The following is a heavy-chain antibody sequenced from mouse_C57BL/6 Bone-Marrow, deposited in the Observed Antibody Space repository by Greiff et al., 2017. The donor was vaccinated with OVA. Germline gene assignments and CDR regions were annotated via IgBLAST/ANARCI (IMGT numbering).Heavy chain of an antibody. CDR1: GYTFTSYW. V-gene: IGHV1-52*01. J-gene: IGHJ4*01. D-gene: IGHD2-4*01. CDR3: ARSEEIDYDYDGYAMGY. Sequence: QVQLKQPGAELVRPGSSVKLSCKASGYTFTSYWMHWVKQRPIQGLEWIGNIDPSDSETHYNQKFKDKATLTVDKSSSTAYMQLSSLTSEDSAVYYGARSEEIDYDYDGYAMGYWGQGTSVTVSS. CDR2: IDPSDSET.